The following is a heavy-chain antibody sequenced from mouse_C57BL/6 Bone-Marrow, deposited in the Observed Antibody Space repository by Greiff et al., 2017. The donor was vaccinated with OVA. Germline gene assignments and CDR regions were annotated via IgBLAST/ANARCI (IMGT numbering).Heavy chain of an antibody. CDR1: GFTFSDYG. J-gene: IGHJ4*01. CDR3: ARHDYGSSLYYAMDY. Sequence: DVHLVESGGGLVQPGGSLKLSCAASGFTFSDYGMAWVRQAPRKGPEWVAFISNLAYSIYYADTVTGRFTISRENAKNTLYLEMSSLRSEDTAMYYCARHDYGSSLYYAMDYWGQGTSVTVSS. V-gene: IGHV5-15*01. CDR2: ISNLAYSI. D-gene: IGHD1-1*01.